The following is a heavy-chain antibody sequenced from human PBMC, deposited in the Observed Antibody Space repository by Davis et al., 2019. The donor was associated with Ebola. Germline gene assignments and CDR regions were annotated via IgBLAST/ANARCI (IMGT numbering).Heavy chain of an antibody. CDR1: GFTFSSYA. CDR3: ATYGYYYNTTGFYDFLDY. V-gene: IGHV3-23*01. CDR2: ISGSGGST. J-gene: IGHJ4*02. D-gene: IGHD3-22*01. Sequence: GGSLRLSCAASGFTFSSYAMTWVRQAPGKGLEWVSAISGSGGSTYYADSVKGRFTISRDNSKNTLNLQMDSLRVEDTAVYYCATYGYYYNTTGFYDFLDYWGQGTVVTVSS.